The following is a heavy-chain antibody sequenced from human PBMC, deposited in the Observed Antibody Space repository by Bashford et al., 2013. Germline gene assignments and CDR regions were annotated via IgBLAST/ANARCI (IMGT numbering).Heavy chain of an antibody. CDR3: ASGRGSTKDYYYYGMEV. J-gene: IGHJ6*02. V-gene: IGHV3-7*01. Sequence: VRQAPGKGLEWVANIKQDGSEKYYVDSVKGRFTISRDNAKNSLYLQMNSLRAEDTAVYFCASGRGSTKDYYYYGMEVWGQGTTVTVSS. CDR2: IKQDGSEK. D-gene: IGHD1-14*01.